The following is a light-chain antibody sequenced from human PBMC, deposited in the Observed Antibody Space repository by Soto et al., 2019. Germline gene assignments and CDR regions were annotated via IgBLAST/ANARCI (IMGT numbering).Light chain of an antibody. CDR2: AAS. J-gene: IGKJ5*01. V-gene: IGKV1-39*01. Sequence: DIPMTQSPSSLSASVGDRVTITCRASQSISNYLNWYQQKPGKAPKLLIYAASSLQSGVPSRFSGSGSGTDFTLTISSLQPEDFATYYCQQSYSTPPITFGQGTRLEIK. CDR3: QQSYSTPPIT. CDR1: QSISNY.